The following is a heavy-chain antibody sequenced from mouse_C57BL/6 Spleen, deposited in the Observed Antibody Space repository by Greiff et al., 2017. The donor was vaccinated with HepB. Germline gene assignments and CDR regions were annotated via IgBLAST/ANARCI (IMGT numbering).Heavy chain of an antibody. CDR3: ARKGYYDYDGGFAY. CDR1: GYSFTGYY. CDR2: INPSTGGT. J-gene: IGHJ3*01. V-gene: IGHV1-42*01. Sequence: VQLQQSGPELVKPGASVKISCKASGYSFTGYYMNWVKQSPEKSLEWIGEINPSTGGTTYNQKFKAKATLTVDKSSSTAYMQLKSLTSEDSAVYYCARKGYYDYDGGFAYWGQGTLVTVSA. D-gene: IGHD2-4*01.